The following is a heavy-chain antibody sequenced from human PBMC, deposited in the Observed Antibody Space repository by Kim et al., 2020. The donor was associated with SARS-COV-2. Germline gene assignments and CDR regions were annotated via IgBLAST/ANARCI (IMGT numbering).Heavy chain of an antibody. V-gene: IGHV4-59*01. Sequence: SETLSLTCTVSGGSISSSYWSWIRQPPGKGLEWIGYMYYIGSATYNPSLKGRVTISVDTSKNQFSLRLRSVTAEDTAVYFCARVREGGSSWHFFDYWGQGTLVTVSS. D-gene: IGHD6-13*01. CDR2: MYYIGSA. J-gene: IGHJ4*02. CDR1: GGSISSSY. CDR3: ARVREGGSSWHFFDY.